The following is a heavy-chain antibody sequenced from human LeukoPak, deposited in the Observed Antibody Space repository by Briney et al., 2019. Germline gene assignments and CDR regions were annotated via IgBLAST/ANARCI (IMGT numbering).Heavy chain of an antibody. CDR3: AIMHPYYDGNGHWVQ. D-gene: IGHD3-22*01. J-gene: IGHJ4*02. Sequence: GGSLRLSCAASGFTFSSYAMSWVRQAPGKGLEWVSGINTSGGSTAYADSVKGRFTISRDNPRNTLYMQMNSLRAEDTALYYCAIMHPYYDGNGHWVQWGQGTLVTVSS. CDR1: GFTFSSYA. V-gene: IGHV3-23*01. CDR2: INTSGGST.